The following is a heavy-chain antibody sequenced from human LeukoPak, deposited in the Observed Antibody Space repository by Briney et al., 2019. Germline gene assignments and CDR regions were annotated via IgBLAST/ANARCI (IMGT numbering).Heavy chain of an antibody. CDR2: IYYSGST. Sequence: ASETLSLTCTVSGGSISSYYWSWIRQPPGKGLEWIGYIYYSGSTNYNPSLKSRVTISVDTSKNQFSLKLSSVTAADTAVYARTTEAHSWRTRYYDYYMDVWGKGTTVTVSS. D-gene: IGHD1-1*01. V-gene: IGHV4-59*01. CDR1: GGSISSYY. CDR3: TTEAHSWRTRYYDYYMDV. J-gene: IGHJ6*03.